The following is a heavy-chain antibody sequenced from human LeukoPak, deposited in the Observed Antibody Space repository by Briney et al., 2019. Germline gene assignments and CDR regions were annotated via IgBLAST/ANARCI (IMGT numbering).Heavy chain of an antibody. V-gene: IGHV4-4*07. CDR2: IYTSGST. CDR3: ASVRGGSYSLFDY. CDR1: GDSISNYY. Sequence: SETLSLTCTVSGDSISNYYWSWIRQPAGKGLEWIGRIYTSGSTNYNPSLKSRVTISVDTSKNQFSLKLSSVTAADTAVYYCASVRGGSYSLFDYWGQGTLVTVSS. D-gene: IGHD1-26*01. J-gene: IGHJ4*02.